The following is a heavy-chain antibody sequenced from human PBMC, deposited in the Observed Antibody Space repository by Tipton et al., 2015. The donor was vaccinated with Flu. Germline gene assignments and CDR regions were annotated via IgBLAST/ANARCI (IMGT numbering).Heavy chain of an antibody. D-gene: IGHD3-3*01. CDR3: ARENRMLNYLPGYDFWSGYYGVFDY. V-gene: IGHV3-33*01. CDR2: IWYDGSNK. CDR1: GFTFSSYG. Sequence: SGFTFSSYGMHWVRQAPGKGLEWVAVIWYDGSNKYYADSVKGRFTISRDNSKNTLYLQMNSLRAEDTAVYYCARENRMLNYLPGYDFWSGYYGVFDYWGQGTLVTVSS. J-gene: IGHJ4*02.